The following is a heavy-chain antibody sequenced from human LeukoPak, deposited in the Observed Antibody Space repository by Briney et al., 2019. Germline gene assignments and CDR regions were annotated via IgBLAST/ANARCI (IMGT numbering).Heavy chain of an antibody. CDR1: GYSISSGYY. V-gene: IGHV4-38-2*02. CDR3: ARIRGYSYGDHDY. D-gene: IGHD5-18*01. Sequence: SETLSLTCTVSGYSISSGYYWGWIRQPPGKDLEWIGSIYHSGSTYYNPSLKSRVTISVDTSKNQFSLKLSSVTAADTAVYYCARIRGYSYGDHDYWGQGTLVTVSS. CDR2: IYHSGST. J-gene: IGHJ4*02.